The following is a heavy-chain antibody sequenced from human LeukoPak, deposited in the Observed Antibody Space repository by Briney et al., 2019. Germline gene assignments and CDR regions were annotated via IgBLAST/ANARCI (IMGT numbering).Heavy chain of an antibody. D-gene: IGHD4/OR15-4a*01. V-gene: IGHV3-74*01. Sequence: GGSLRLSCAASGFTFSRYWMHWVRQAPGEGLVWVSRIDPDDSGSSYADSVKGRCTISRDNAKNTLWLQMNSLRADDTAVYYCAGVRAGANRAFDVWGQGTVVAVSS. CDR2: IDPDDSGS. CDR1: GFTFSRYW. J-gene: IGHJ3*01. CDR3: AGVRAGANRAFDV.